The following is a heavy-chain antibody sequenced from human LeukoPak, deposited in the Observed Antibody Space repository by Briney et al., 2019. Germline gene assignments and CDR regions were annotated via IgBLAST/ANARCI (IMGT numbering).Heavy chain of an antibody. V-gene: IGHV3-30*03. J-gene: IGHJ3*02. CDR2: ISYDGSNK. Sequence: GGSLRLSCAASGFTFSSYGMHWVRQAPGKGLEWVAVISYDGSNKYYADSVKGRFTISRDNAKNSLYLQMNSLRAEDTALYHCARDGLDAFDIWGQGTMVTVSS. CDR1: GFTFSSYG. CDR3: ARDGLDAFDI. D-gene: IGHD5-12*01.